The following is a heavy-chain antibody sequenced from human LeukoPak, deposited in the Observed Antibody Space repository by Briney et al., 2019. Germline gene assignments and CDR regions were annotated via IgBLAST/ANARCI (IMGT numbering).Heavy chain of an antibody. D-gene: IGHD6-13*01. J-gene: IGHJ4*02. V-gene: IGHV3-7*01. CDR2: IKQDGSEK. CDR1: GFTFSSYW. Sequence: GGSLRLSCAASGFTFSSYWMSWVRRAPGKGLEWVANIKQDGSEKYYVDSVKGRFTISRDNAKNSLYLQMNSLRAEETAVYYCARGYRSSWYGDYFDYWGQGTLVTVSS. CDR3: ARGYRSSWYGDYFDY.